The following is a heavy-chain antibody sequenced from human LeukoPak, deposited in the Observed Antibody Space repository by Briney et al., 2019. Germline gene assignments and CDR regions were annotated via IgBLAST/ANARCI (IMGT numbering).Heavy chain of an antibody. V-gene: IGHV3-30*03. CDR2: ISYDGSNK. CDR3: ARDPILPGATGGADY. Sequence: GRSLRLSCAASGFTFSSYGMHWVRQAPGKGLEWVAVISYDGSNKYYADSVKGRFTISRDNSKNTLYLQMNSLRAEDTAVYYCARDPILPGATGGADYWGQGTLVTVSS. D-gene: IGHD1-26*01. CDR1: GFTFSSYG. J-gene: IGHJ4*02.